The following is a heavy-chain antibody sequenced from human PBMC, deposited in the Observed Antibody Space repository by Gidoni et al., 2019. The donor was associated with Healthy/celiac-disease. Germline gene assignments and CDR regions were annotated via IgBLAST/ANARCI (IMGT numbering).Heavy chain of an antibody. D-gene: IGHD1-7*01. J-gene: IGHJ4*02. CDR1: GYTFTGYY. CDR3: ARDSISGTTPNFDY. Sequence: QVQLVQSGAEVKKPGASVKVSCKASGYTFTGYYMHWVRQAPGQGLEWMGWINPNSGGTNYAQKCQGRVTMTRDTSISTAYMELSRLRSDDTAVYYCARDSISGTTPNFDYWGQGTLVTVSS. CDR2: INPNSGGT. V-gene: IGHV1-2*02.